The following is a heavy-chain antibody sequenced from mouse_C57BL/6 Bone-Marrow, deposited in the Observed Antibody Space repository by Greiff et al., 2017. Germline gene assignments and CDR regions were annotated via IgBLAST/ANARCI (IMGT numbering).Heavy chain of an antibody. CDR1: GFTFSGYG. J-gene: IGHJ4*01. Sequence: EVQRVESGGGLVKPGGSLKLSCAASGFTFSGYGMHWVRQAPEKGLEWVAYISSGSSTIYYADTVKGRFTISRDNAKNTLFLQMTSLRSEDTAMYYCARNYYGSFYAMDYWGQGTSVTVSS. CDR2: ISSGSSTI. CDR3: ARNYYGSFYAMDY. V-gene: IGHV5-17*01. D-gene: IGHD1-1*01.